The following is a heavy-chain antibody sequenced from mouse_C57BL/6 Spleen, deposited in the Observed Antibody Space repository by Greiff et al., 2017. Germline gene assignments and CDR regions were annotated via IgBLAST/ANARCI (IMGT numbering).Heavy chain of an antibody. J-gene: IGHJ2*01. CDR1: GFNIKNTY. D-gene: IGHD2-2*01. CDR3: ARSGGYDSYYFDY. CDR2: IDPANGNT. Sequence: EVMLVESVAELVRPGASVKLSCTASGFNIKNTYMHWVKQRPEQGLEWIGRIDPANGNTKYAPKFQGKATITADTSSNTAYLQLSSLTSEDTAIXYCARSGGYDSYYFDYWGQGTTLTVSS. V-gene: IGHV14-3*01.